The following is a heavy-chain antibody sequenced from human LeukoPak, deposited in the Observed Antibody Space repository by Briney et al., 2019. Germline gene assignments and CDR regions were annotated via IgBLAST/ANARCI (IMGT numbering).Heavy chain of an antibody. D-gene: IGHD6-6*01. V-gene: IGHV4-34*01. J-gene: IGHJ4*02. Sequence: GSLRLFCAASGFTFSSYAMSWVRQPPGKGLEWIGEINHSGSTNYNPSLKSRVTISVDTSKNQFSLKLSSVTAADTAVYYCARKFIAARPFDYWGQGTLVTVSS. CDR2: INHSGST. CDR1: GFTFSSYA. CDR3: ARKFIAARPFDY.